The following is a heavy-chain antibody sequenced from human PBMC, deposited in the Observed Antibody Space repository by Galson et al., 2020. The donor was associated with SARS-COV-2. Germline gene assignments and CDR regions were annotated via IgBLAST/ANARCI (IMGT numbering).Heavy chain of an antibody. CDR2: LWSGGSNK. J-gene: IGHJ4*02. Sequence: GESLKLSCAASGLTFSSYGMHWVRQAPGKGLEWVAVLWSGGSNKYYADSVKGRFTISRDNSKNTLYLQMNSLRAEDTAVYYCARDPSGWADTGMVTGDHSGQGTLVTVSS. D-gene: IGHD5-18*01. CDR3: ARDPSGWADTGMVTGDH. CDR1: GLTFSSYG. V-gene: IGHV3-33*01.